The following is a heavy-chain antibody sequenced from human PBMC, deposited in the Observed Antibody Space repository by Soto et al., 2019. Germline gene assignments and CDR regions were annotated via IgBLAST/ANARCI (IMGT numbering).Heavy chain of an antibody. D-gene: IGHD3-22*01. J-gene: IGHJ4*02. Sequence: QITLKESGPALVKPTQTLTLTCTFSGFSLSTSGVGVGWIRQPPGKALEWLALIYWDDDKRYSPSLKSTLTIPKDTSKDHVVLTVTDRDPVDTATYYCAHRYYDRTFDYLGQGTLVTVSS. V-gene: IGHV2-5*02. CDR2: IYWDDDK. CDR3: AHRYYDRTFDY. CDR1: GFSLSTSGVG.